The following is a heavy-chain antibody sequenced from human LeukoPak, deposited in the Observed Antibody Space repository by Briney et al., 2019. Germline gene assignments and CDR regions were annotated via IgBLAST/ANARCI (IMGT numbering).Heavy chain of an antibody. J-gene: IGHJ4*02. CDR1: GFTFSSYA. Sequence: GGSLRLSCAASGFTFSSYAMSWVRRAPGKGLEWVSAISGSGGSTYYADSVKGRFTISRDNSKNTLYLQMNSLRAEDTALYYCAKDIFTMVRGVVDYWGQGTLVTVSS. V-gene: IGHV3-23*01. CDR2: ISGSGGST. CDR3: AKDIFTMVRGVVDY. D-gene: IGHD3-10*01.